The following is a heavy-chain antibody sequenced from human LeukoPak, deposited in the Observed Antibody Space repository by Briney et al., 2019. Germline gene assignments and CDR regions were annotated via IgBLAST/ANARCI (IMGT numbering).Heavy chain of an antibody. CDR2: IYSGGST. CDR1: GFTVSSNY. CDR3: ARATALYCSSTSCSDY. V-gene: IGHV3-53*01. D-gene: IGHD2-2*01. Sequence: GGSLRLSCAASGFTVSSNYMSWVRQAPGKGLEWVSVIYSGGSTYYADSVKGRFTISRDNSKNTLYLQMNSLRAEDTAVYYCARATALYCSSTSCSDYWGQGTLVTVSS. J-gene: IGHJ4*02.